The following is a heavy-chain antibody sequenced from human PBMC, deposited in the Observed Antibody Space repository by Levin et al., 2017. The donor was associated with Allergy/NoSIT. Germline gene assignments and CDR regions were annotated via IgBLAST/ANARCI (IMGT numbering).Heavy chain of an antibody. V-gene: IGHV3-23*01. Sequence: GGSLRLSCAASGFTFSCYAMSWVRQAPGKGLEWVSAISGSGGSTYYADSVKGRFTISRDNSKNTLYLQMNSLRAEDTAVYYCAKDMYSGSYQDAFDIWGQGTMVTVSS. CDR2: ISGSGGST. J-gene: IGHJ3*02. CDR3: AKDMYSGSYQDAFDI. D-gene: IGHD1-26*01. CDR1: GFTFSCYA.